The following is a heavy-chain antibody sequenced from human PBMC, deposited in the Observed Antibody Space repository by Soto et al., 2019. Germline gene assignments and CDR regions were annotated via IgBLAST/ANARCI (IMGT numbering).Heavy chain of an antibody. CDR1: EFSLTTSGVG. CDR3: AHTSLNDDYIHWFDP. V-gene: IGHV2-5*02. Sequence: QITLKESGPTLVKPTQTLTLTCTFSEFSLTTSGVGVGWIRQPPGKALEWLALIYWDDDKRYSPSLRSRLTIXXDXSXXQVVLTMTNMDPVDTATYYCAHTSLNDDYIHWFDPWGHGTLVTVSS. D-gene: IGHD4-17*01. J-gene: IGHJ5*02. CDR2: IYWDDDK.